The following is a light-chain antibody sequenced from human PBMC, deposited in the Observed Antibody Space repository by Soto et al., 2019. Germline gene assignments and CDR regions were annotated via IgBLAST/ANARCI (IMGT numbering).Light chain of an antibody. CDR2: KES. V-gene: IGKV1-5*03. CDR3: QQYNRYFPYT. J-gene: IGKJ2*01. Sequence: DIQMTQSPSTLSASVGDRVTITCRASQSISSWLAWYQQNPGTAPKLLIYKESSLESGVPSRFSGSGSGTEFTLTIISLQPDEFATYYCQQYNRYFPYTCGQGTKLEI. CDR1: QSISSW.